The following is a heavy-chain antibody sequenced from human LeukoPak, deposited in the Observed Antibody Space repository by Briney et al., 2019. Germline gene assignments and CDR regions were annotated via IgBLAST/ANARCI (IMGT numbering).Heavy chain of an antibody. CDR1: GFTFDDYA. CDR2: ISWNSGSI. CDR3: ARESMVRGVIIAYYFDY. D-gene: IGHD3-10*01. Sequence: PGGSLRLSCAASGFTFDDYAMHWVRQAPGKGLEWVSGISWNSGSIGYADSVKGRFTISRDNAKNSLYLQMNSLRAEDTAVYYCARESMVRGVIIAYYFDYWGQGTLVTVSS. V-gene: IGHV3-9*01. J-gene: IGHJ4*02.